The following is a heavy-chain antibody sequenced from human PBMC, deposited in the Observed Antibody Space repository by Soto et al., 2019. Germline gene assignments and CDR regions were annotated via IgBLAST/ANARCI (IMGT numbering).Heavy chain of an antibody. D-gene: IGHD1-7*01. CDR1: GYTFSNFA. CDR2: INAGNWNT. Sequence: ASVKVSCKASGYTFSNFAMHWVRQAPGQRLEWMGWINAGNWNTKYPQRFQGRVTITRDTSASTAYMELSSLRSEDTAVYYCARNILGGTTDYWGPGTLVTVSS. CDR3: ARNILGGTTDY. J-gene: IGHJ4*02. V-gene: IGHV1-3*01.